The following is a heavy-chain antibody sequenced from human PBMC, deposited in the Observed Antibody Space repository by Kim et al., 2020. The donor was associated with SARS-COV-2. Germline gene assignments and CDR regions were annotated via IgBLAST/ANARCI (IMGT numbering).Heavy chain of an antibody. Sequence: GGSLRLSCAASGFTFSSYGMHWVRQAPGKGLEWVAVISYDGSNKYYADSVKGRFTISRDNSKNTLYLQMNSLRAEDTAVYYCARDGQAGEGTHTSTYAFDIWGQGTMVTVSS. D-gene: IGHD1-1*01. CDR1: GFTFSSYG. CDR2: ISYDGSNK. J-gene: IGHJ3*02. V-gene: IGHV3-33*05. CDR3: ARDGQAGEGTHTSTYAFDI.